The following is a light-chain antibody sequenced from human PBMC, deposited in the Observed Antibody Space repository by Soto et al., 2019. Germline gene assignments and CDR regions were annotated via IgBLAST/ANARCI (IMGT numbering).Light chain of an antibody. CDR3: QQYDVSPWT. J-gene: IGKJ1*01. Sequence: EIVLTQSPGTLSLSPGERATLSCRASQSIINSFLAWYQQKPGQKPRLLIYGASRRASGIPDRFSGSGSGTDFTLTISRLEPEDFAVYYCQQYDVSPWTFGQGTKVEIK. CDR1: QSIINSF. CDR2: GAS. V-gene: IGKV3-20*01.